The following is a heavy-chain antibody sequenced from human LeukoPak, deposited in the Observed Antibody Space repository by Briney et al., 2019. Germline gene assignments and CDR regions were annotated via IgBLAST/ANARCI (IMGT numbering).Heavy chain of an antibody. CDR3: ARSRGNSGSYPLDY. V-gene: IGHV3-48*01. D-gene: IGHD1-26*01. Sequence: PGGSLRLSCEASEFTFSSYSMNWVRQAPGKGLEWVSYISSSSSTIYYAESVKGRFTISRDNAKNSLYLQMNSLRVEDTAVYYCARSRGNSGSYPLDYWGQGTLVTVSS. CDR2: ISSSSSTI. CDR1: EFTFSSYS. J-gene: IGHJ4*02.